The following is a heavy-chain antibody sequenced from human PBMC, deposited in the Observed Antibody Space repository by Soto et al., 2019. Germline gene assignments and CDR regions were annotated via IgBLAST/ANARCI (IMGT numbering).Heavy chain of an antibody. CDR2: INPNSGGT. CDR3: ARGGAMVRGVIDYFDY. D-gene: IGHD3-10*01. CDR1: GYTFTGCY. V-gene: IGHV1-2*02. Sequence: ASVKVSCKASGYTFTGCYMHCVRQAPGQGLEWMGWINPNSGGTNYAQKFQGRVTMTRDTSISTAYMELSRLRSDDTAVYYCARGGAMVRGVIDYFDYWGQGTLVTVSS. J-gene: IGHJ4*02.